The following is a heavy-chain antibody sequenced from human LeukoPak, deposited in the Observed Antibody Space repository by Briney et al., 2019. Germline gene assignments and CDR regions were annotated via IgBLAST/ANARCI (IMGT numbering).Heavy chain of an antibody. CDR2: IIPILGIA. J-gene: IGHJ4*02. V-gene: IGHV1-69*04. D-gene: IGHD2-15*01. CDR3: AAREKVVAATGPFDY. CDR1: GGTFSSYA. Sequence: SVKVSCKASGGTFSSYAISWVRQAPGQGLEWMGRIIPILGIANYAQKFQGRVTITADKSTSTAYMELSSLRSEDTAVYYCAAREKVVAATGPFDYWGQGTLVTVSS.